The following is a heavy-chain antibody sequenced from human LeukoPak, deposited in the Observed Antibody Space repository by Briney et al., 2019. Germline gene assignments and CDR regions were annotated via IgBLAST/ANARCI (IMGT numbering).Heavy chain of an antibody. V-gene: IGHV3-23*01. J-gene: IGHJ4*02. D-gene: IGHD6-13*01. CDR2: LGGNGGSP. CDR3: ARGGYSSSWYAFDY. CDR1: GFTFSKYA. Sequence: PGGSLRLSSAASGFTFSKYAMTWVRQAPGKGLEWVSTLGGNGGSPFYADSVKGRFTISRDNSENTLYLQMNSLRAEDTAVYYCARGGYSSSWYAFDYWGQGTLVTVSS.